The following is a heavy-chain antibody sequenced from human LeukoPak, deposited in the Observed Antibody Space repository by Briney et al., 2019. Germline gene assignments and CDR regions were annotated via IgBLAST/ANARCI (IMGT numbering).Heavy chain of an antibody. J-gene: IGHJ6*03. CDR3: ARDWGVAATPGYMDV. V-gene: IGHV4-61*02. CDR2: IYTRGST. D-gene: IGHD3-16*01. Sequence: PSETLSLTCSVSGGSISGGSYYWSWIRQPAGKGLEWIGRIYTRGSTNYNPSLKSRVTISVDTSKNQFSLKLTSVTAADTAVYYCARDWGVAATPGYMDVWGKGTTVTVSS. CDR1: GGSISGGSYY.